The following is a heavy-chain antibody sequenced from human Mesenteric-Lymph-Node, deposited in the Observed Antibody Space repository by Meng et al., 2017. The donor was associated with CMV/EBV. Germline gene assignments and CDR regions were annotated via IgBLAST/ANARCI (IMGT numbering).Heavy chain of an antibody. CDR1: GFISQDHG. Sequence: GGSLRLSCEASGFISQDHGTHWVRQAPGKGLEWVSGFIWNTGRTDYADSVKGRFTVSADYAKHSLYLEMDSLREGDTALYYCVKDISPGGADRWGQGTLVTVSS. V-gene: IGHV3-9*02. CDR3: VKDISPGGADR. CDR2: FIWNTGRT. J-gene: IGHJ4*02. D-gene: IGHD3-10*01.